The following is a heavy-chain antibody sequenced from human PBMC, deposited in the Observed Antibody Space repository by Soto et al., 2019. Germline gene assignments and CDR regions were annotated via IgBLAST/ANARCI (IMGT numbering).Heavy chain of an antibody. J-gene: IGHJ4*02. CDR2: IYYSGDT. CDR3: ARARGDGIFGVVTFDY. D-gene: IGHD3-3*02. Sequence: PSVTLSLTCTVSGGSINSGVYYWRWIRQSPGKGLEWIGYIYYSGDTYYNPSLKSRVIISVDTSKNQFSLKLSSVTAADTAVYYCARARGDGIFGVVTFDYWGQGTLVTVSS. V-gene: IGHV4-30-4*01. CDR1: GGSINSGVYY.